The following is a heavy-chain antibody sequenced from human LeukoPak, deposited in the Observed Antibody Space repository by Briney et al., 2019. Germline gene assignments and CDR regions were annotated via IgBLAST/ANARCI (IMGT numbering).Heavy chain of an antibody. Sequence: SETLSLTCTVSGGSISNGGYYWSWIRQHPGKGLEWIGYIYYSGSTYYNPSLKSRVTISVDTSKNQFSLKLSSVTAADTAVYYCARGVPIAIAAAGTGWFDPWGQGTLVTVSS. D-gene: IGHD6-13*01. CDR1: GGSISNGGYY. J-gene: IGHJ5*02. CDR2: IYYSGST. V-gene: IGHV4-31*03. CDR3: ARGVPIAIAAAGTGWFDP.